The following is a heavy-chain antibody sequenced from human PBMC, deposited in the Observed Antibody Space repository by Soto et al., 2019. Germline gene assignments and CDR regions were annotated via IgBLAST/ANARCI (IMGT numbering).Heavy chain of an antibody. D-gene: IGHD3-22*01. J-gene: IGHJ6*02. CDR2: IIPMFGTA. Sequence: QVQLVQSGAEVKKPGSSVKVSCKASGGTFSTDSISWVRQAPGQGLEWMGGIIPMFGTATNAQKFQGRVTITAYESTSTAYMEPSSLRSEDPTVYFCARDSDRYYGMDVWCQGTRVTVAS. V-gene: IGHV1-69*12. CDR1: GGTFSTDS. CDR3: ARDSDRYYGMDV.